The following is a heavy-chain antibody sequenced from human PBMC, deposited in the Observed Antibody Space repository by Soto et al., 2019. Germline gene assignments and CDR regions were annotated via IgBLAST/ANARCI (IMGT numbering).Heavy chain of an antibody. D-gene: IGHD2-2*01. J-gene: IGHJ6*02. CDR3: ARGRCSSTSCYYYYGMDV. Sequence: SETLSLTCTVSGDSISSGDYYWSWIRQPPGKGLEWIGYMYYSGSTNYNPSLKSRVTISVDTSKNQFSLKLSSVTAADTAVYYCARGRCSSTSCYYYYGMDVWGQGTTVTVSS. CDR2: MYYSGST. V-gene: IGHV4-30-4*01. CDR1: GDSISSGDYY.